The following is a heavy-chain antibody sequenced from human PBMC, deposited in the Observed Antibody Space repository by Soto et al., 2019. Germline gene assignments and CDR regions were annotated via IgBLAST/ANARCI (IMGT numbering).Heavy chain of an antibody. CDR3: TRWNGYGDL. V-gene: IGHV3-30*03. CDR1: GFSFSSYG. CDR2: TSYDGGTK. J-gene: IGHJ5*02. D-gene: IGHD1-1*01. Sequence: QVHLVESGGGVVQPGRSLTLSCAASGFSFSSYGMHWVRQAPGKGLEWVAVTSYDGGTKYYSDSVKGRFTISRDNSKNTVYLQMHSLRGEDTAVYYCTRWNGYGDLWGQGTLVTVSS.